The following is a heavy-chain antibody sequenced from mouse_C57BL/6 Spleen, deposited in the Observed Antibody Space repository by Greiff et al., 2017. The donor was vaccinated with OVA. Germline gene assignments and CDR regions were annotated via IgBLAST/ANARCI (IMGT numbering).Heavy chain of an antibody. V-gene: IGHV1-64*01. CDR2: IHPNSGSN. D-gene: IGHD1-1*01. Sequence: QVQLQQPGAELVKPGASVKLSCKASGYTFTSYWMHWVKQRPGQGLEWIGMIHPNSGSNNYNEKFKSKATLTVDKSSSTAYMQLSSLTSEDSAVYCCARGGYYYGSSGVVDVWGTGTTVTVSS. CDR1: GYTFTSYW. J-gene: IGHJ1*03. CDR3: ARGGYYYGSSGVVDV.